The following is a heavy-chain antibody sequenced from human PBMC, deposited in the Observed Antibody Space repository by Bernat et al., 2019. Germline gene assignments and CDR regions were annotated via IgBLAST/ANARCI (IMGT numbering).Heavy chain of an antibody. V-gene: IGHV1-18*01. J-gene: IGHJ3*02. CDR3: AREKVVTIFGVPKRRLRRGDAFDI. Sequence: QVQLVQSGAEVKKPGASVKVSCKASGYTFTSYGISWVRQAPGQGLEWMGWISAYNGNTNYAQKLQGRVTMTTDTSTSTAYMELRSLRSDDTAVYYCAREKVVTIFGVPKRRLRRGDAFDIWGQGTMVTVSS. CDR2: ISAYNGNT. D-gene: IGHD3-3*01. CDR1: GYTFTSYG.